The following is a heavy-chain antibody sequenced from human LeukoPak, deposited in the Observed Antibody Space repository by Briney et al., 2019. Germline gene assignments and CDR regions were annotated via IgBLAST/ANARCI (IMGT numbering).Heavy chain of an antibody. J-gene: IGHJ3*02. V-gene: IGHV4-34*01. CDR2: LNHDGST. D-gene: IGHD2-2*02. CDR3: ARAPNEYQLLHPWAFDI. CDR1: GGSFNGYY. Sequence: SETLSLTCAVYGGSFNGYYWNWIRQPPGKGLEWIGELNHDGSTNSSPSLTSRVTISVDTSKNQFSLKLNSLTAADTAVYYCARAPNEYQLLHPWAFDIWGQGTMVTVSS.